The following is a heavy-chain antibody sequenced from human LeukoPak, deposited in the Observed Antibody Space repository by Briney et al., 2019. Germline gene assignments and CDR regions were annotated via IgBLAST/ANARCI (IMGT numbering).Heavy chain of an antibody. V-gene: IGHV3-74*01. Sequence: GGSLRLTCAASGFTFSNYWRHWVRQTPGKGLVWVSRINSDGGNTNYADSVKGRFTVSRDNAKNTLYLQINSLRVEDTALYYCVRGGSSVSLDYWGQGTLVAVSS. CDR1: GFTFSNYW. CDR3: VRGGSSVSLDY. D-gene: IGHD3-10*01. CDR2: INSDGGNT. J-gene: IGHJ4*02.